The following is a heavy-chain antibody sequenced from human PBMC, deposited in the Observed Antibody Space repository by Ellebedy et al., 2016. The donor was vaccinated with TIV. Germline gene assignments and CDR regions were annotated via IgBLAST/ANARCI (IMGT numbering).Heavy chain of an antibody. CDR3: ARHSGGHGFDI. Sequence: PGGSLRLSCAASGFSISSHRMHWVRQAAGKGLVWVSHISSDGSDTIYADSVKGRFIISRDNAENTLDLQMSSLRAEDTALDYCARHSGGHGFDIWGQGTMVTVSP. CDR2: ISSDGSDT. V-gene: IGHV3-74*01. J-gene: IGHJ3*02. D-gene: IGHD2-21*01. CDR1: GFSISSHR.